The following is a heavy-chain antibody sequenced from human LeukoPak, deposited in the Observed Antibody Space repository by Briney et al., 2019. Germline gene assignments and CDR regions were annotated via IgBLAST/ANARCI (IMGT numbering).Heavy chain of an antibody. CDR3: ARERAARVATYYYYGMDV. CDR2: INHSGST. CDR1: GGSFSGYY. Sequence: SETLSLTCAVHGGSFSGYYWSWIRQPPGKGLEWIGEINHSGSTNYNPSLKSRVTISVDTSKNQFSLKLSSVTAADTAVYYCARERAARVATYYYYGMDVWGKGTTVTVSS. V-gene: IGHV4-34*01. J-gene: IGHJ6*04. D-gene: IGHD5-12*01.